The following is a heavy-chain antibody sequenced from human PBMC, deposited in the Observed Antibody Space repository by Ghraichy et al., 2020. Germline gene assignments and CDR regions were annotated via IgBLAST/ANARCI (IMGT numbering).Heavy chain of an antibody. Sequence: ESLNISFTVSGGSISSHFWHWIRQPPGKGLDWIGSLSYSGTTRYNPSLKSRVTISADTSKYQFSLKVNSATDADTAVYYCARSISGTYPYFDYWDQGTLVAVSS. CDR1: GGSISSHF. J-gene: IGHJ4*02. CDR2: LSYSGTT. D-gene: IGHD1-26*01. V-gene: IGHV4-59*11. CDR3: ARSISGTYPYFDY.